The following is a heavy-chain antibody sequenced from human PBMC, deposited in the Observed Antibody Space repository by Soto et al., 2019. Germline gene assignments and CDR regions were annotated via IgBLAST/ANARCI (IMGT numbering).Heavy chain of an antibody. J-gene: IGHJ4*02. D-gene: IGHD1-1*01. V-gene: IGHV4-34*01. CDR3: ASGGTYYYSDY. CDR2: INHSGST. CDR1: GGSFSGYY. Sequence: QVQLQQWGAGLLKPSETLSLTCAVYGGSFSGYYWSWIRQPPGKGLEWIGEINHSGSTNYNPSLKSHVTISGETSKNQFSLKMSSVTAEDTAVYYCASGGTYYYSDYWGQGTLVTVSS.